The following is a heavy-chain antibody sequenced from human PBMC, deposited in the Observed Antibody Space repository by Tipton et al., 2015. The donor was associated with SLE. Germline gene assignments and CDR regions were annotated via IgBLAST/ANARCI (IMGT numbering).Heavy chain of an antibody. Sequence: TLSLTCAVYGGSFSGYYWSWIRQPPGKGLEWVSAISGSGGSTYYADSVKGRFTISRDNSKNTLYLQMNSLRAEDTAVYYCAKDGSGEPWGQGTLVTVSS. CDR2: ISGSGGST. CDR3: AKDGSGEP. D-gene: IGHD3-3*01. V-gene: IGHV3-23*01. CDR1: GGSFSGYY. J-gene: IGHJ5*02.